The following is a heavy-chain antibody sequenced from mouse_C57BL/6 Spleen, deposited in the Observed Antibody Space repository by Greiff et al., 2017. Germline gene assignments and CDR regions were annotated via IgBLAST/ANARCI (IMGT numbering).Heavy chain of an antibody. Sequence: QVQLQQPGAELVKPGASVKLSCKASGYTFTSYWMHWVKQGPGRGLEWIGRIDPNSGGTKYNEKFKSKATLTVDKPSSTAYMQLSSLTSEDSAVYYCARRMVKANYYAMDYGGKGTSVTVSS. D-gene: IGHD2-1*01. CDR3: ARRMVKANYYAMDY. V-gene: IGHV1-72*01. J-gene: IGHJ4*01. CDR1: GYTFTSYW. CDR2: IDPNSGGT.